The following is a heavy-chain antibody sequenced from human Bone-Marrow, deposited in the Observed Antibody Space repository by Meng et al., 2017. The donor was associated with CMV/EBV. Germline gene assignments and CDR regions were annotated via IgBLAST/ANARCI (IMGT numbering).Heavy chain of an antibody. CDR3: ARIPWLYGAKDV. V-gene: IGHV4-59*01. D-gene: IGHD5-12*01. CDR2: VNYNGIT. CDR1: GGSINSYY. Sequence: SETLSLTCTVSGGSINSYYWSWIRQPPGKGLEWIGYVNYNGITNYNPSLKSRVTISVDTSKKQFSLKLTSVTAADTAVYYCARIPWLYGAKDVWGQGTTVTVSS. J-gene: IGHJ6*02.